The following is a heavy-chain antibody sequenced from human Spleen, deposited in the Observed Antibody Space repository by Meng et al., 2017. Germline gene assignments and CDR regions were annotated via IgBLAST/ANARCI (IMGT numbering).Heavy chain of an antibody. D-gene: IGHD4-17*01. CDR2: IYYSGST. Sequence: QPQLQESGSGLVKPSQTLSLTCAVSGGSISSGGYSWNWIRQPPGKGLEWIGYIYYSGSTYYNPSLKSRVTISVDTSKNQFSLKLSSVTAADTAVHYCARDYGDYWSTLDYWGQGTLVTVSS. J-gene: IGHJ4*02. CDR3: ARDYGDYWSTLDY. V-gene: IGHV4-30-2*05. CDR1: GGSISSGGYS.